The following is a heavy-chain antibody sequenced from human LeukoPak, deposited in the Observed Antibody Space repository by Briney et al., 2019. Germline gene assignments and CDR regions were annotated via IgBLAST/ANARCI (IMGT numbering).Heavy chain of an antibody. CDR2: IHFDGSTK. Sequence: PGGSLRLSCAASGFTFSSYGMHWLRQAPGKGLEWVAFIHFDGSTKYSGDSVQGRFTISRDNSRNILYLQMNNLRPEDTAFYYCAKDHGTGTSCAGYSGYWGQGTLVTVSS. J-gene: IGHJ4*02. V-gene: IGHV3-30*02. CDR1: GFTFSSYG. D-gene: IGHD1-1*01. CDR3: AKDHGTGTSCAGYSGY.